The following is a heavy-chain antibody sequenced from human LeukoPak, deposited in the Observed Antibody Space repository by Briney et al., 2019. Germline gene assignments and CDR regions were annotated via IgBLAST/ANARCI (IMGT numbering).Heavy chain of an antibody. D-gene: IGHD2-15*01. Sequence: GASVKVSCKASGYTFTSYDINWVRQATGQGLEWMGWMNPNSGNTGYAQKFQGRVTMTRNTSISTAYMELSSLRSEDTAVYYCARGPYCSGGSCYYLTEYFQHWGQGTLVTVSS. CDR3: ARGPYCSGGSCYYLTEYFQH. V-gene: IGHV1-8*01. CDR1: GYTFTSYD. CDR2: MNPNSGNT. J-gene: IGHJ1*01.